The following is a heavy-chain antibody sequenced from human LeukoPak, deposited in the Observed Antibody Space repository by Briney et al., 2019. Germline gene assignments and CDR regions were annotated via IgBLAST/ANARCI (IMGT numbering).Heavy chain of an antibody. V-gene: IGHV3-30*18. J-gene: IGHJ4*02. CDR2: ISYDGSNK. CDR3: AKDEYSSSWSPIPFLTDY. CDR1: EFTFSSYG. D-gene: IGHD6-13*01. Sequence: GGSLRLSCAASEFTFSSYGMHWVRQAPGKGLEWVAVISYDGSNKYYADSVKGRFTISRDNSKNTLYLQMNSLRAEDTAVYYCAKDEYSSSWSPIPFLTDYWGQGTLVTVSS.